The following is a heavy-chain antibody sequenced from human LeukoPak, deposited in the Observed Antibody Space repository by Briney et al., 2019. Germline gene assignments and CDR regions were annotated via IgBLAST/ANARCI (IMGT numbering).Heavy chain of an antibody. J-gene: IGHJ4*02. D-gene: IGHD3-10*01. CDR2: IYHSGST. CDR1: GYSISSGYY. CDR3: ERVEIGELFDY. Sequence: SETLSLTCAVSGYSISSGYYWGWIRQPPGKGLEWIGSIYHSGSTYYNPSLKSRVTISVDTSKNQLSLKLSSVSAADTAVYYCERVEIGELFDYWGQGTLVTVSS. V-gene: IGHV4-38-2*01.